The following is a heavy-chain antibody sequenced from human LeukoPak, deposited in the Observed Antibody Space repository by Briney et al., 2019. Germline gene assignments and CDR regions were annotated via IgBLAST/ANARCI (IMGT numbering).Heavy chain of an antibody. CDR1: GFTFSSYW. CDR2: IKQDGSEK. Sequence: QAGGSLRLSCAASGFTFSSYWMSWVRQAPGKGLEWVANIKQDGSEKYYVDSVKGRFTISRDNAKNSLYLQMNSLRAEDTAVYYCARSDGYSYSDTYYFLYMDVWGKGTTVTVSS. J-gene: IGHJ6*03. D-gene: IGHD5-18*01. V-gene: IGHV3-7*01. CDR3: ARSDGYSYSDTYYFLYMDV.